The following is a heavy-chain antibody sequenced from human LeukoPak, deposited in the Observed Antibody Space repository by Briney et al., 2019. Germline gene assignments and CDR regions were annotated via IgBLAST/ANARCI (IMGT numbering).Heavy chain of an antibody. J-gene: IGHJ4*02. CDR1: GFTLGSHD. D-gene: IGHD5-18*01. CDR3: VREARGYHYTYFDY. V-gene: IGHV3-13*01. CDR2: VSSGFHA. Sequence: GGSLRLSCTASGFTLGSHDMHWVRQIPGQGLEWVAAVSSGFHAFFADSVQGRFTVSREDARNSLYLQTNSLRAGDTAVYYCVREARGYHYTYFDYWGQGTLVTVSS.